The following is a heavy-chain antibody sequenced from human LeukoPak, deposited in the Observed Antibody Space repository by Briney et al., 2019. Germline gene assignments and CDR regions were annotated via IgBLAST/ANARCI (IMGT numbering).Heavy chain of an antibody. V-gene: IGHV5-51*01. Sequence: GESLKISCKGSGYSFTSYWIGWVRQMPGKGLEWMGIIYPGGSDTRYSPSFQGQVTISADKSISTAYLQWSSLKASDTAMYYCARHSLFLYNYDSSGLDYWGQGTLVTVSS. CDR1: GYSFTSYW. D-gene: IGHD3-22*01. J-gene: IGHJ4*02. CDR2: IYPGGSDT. CDR3: ARHSLFLYNYDSSGLDY.